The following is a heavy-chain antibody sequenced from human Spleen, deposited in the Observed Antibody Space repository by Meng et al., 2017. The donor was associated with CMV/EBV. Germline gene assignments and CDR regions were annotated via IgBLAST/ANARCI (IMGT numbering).Heavy chain of an antibody. CDR3: ARVYSSSWGGAFDI. D-gene: IGHD6-13*01. V-gene: IGHV3-7*01. CDR2: IKQNGSKK. J-gene: IGHJ3*02. Sequence: GESLKISCAASGFPFSSYWMSWVRQAPGKGLEWVANIKQNGSKKYYVDSVKGRFTISRDNAKNSLYLQMNSLRAEDTAIHYCARVYSSSWGGAFDIWGQGTMVTVSS. CDR1: GFPFSSYW.